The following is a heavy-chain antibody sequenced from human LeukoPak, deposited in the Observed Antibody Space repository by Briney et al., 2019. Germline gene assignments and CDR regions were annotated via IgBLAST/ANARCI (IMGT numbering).Heavy chain of an antibody. CDR2: ISGSGGST. Sequence: PGGSLRLSCAASGFTFSSYGMSWVRQAPGKGLEWVSAISGSGGSTYYADSVKGRFTISRDNSKNTLYLQMNSLRAEDTAVYYCAKWGGSGSYYPNWFDPWGQGTLVTVSS. J-gene: IGHJ5*02. CDR1: GFTFSSYG. V-gene: IGHV3-23*01. D-gene: IGHD3-10*01. CDR3: AKWGGSGSYYPNWFDP.